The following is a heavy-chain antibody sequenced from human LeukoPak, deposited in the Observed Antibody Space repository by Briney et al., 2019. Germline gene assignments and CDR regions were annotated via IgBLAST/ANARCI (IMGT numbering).Heavy chain of an antibody. D-gene: IGHD1-26*01. V-gene: IGHV1-2*04. J-gene: IGHJ1*01. CDR3: ARGELVGATPRHAEYFQH. CDR1: GYTFTGYY. CDR2: INPNSGGT. Sequence: ASVKVSCKASGYTFTGYYMHWVRQAPGQGLEWMGWINPNSGGTNYAQKFQGWVTMTRDTSISTAYMELSRLRSDDTAVYYCARGELVGATPRHAEYFQHWGQGTLVTVSS.